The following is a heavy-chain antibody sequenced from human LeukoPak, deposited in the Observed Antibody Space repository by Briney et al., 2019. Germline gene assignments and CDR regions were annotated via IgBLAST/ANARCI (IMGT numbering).Heavy chain of an antibody. Sequence: GESLEISCKGSGYRFTSYWIGWVRQVPGKGLEWMGIIYPGESDTRYSPSFQGQVTISADKSISTTYLQWSSLKASDTAMYYCASFDSYSSPFDYWGQGTLVTVSS. V-gene: IGHV5-51*01. D-gene: IGHD6-13*01. CDR2: IYPGESDT. J-gene: IGHJ4*02. CDR3: ASFDSYSSPFDY. CDR1: GYRFTSYW.